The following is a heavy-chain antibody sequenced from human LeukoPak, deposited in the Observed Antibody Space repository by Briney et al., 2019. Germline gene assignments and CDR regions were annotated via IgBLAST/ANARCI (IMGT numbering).Heavy chain of an antibody. CDR1: GGSTSSDY. J-gene: IGHJ2*01. CDR3: ARLKLGAYFDL. Sequence: SETLSLTCTVSGGSTSSDYWSWIRQSPGKGLEWVGYVYNSGDTGKNPSLKSRVTILLDTSKNQCSLKLTSVSAADTAVYYCARLKLGAYFDLWGRGTLVSVSS. V-gene: IGHV4-59*08. D-gene: IGHD3-16*01. CDR2: VYNSGDT.